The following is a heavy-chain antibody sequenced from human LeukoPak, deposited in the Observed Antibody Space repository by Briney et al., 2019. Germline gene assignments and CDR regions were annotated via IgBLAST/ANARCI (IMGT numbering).Heavy chain of an antibody. CDR2: IYYSGRT. Sequence: PSETLSLTCTVSGGSISSYYWSWIRQPPGKGLEWIGYIYYSGRTKYNPSLKSRVTISVDTSKNQFSLKLRSVTAADTAVYYCARWDLRIWFGEFTPATFDIWGQGTMVTVSS. J-gene: IGHJ3*02. V-gene: IGHV4-59*01. CDR1: GGSISSYY. CDR3: ARWDLRIWFGEFTPATFDI. D-gene: IGHD3-10*01.